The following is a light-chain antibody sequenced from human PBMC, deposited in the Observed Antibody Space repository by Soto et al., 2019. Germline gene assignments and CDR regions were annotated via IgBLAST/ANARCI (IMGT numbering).Light chain of an antibody. CDR3: QTWGTGPVV. V-gene: IGLV4-69*02. J-gene: IGLJ2*01. CDR1: GGHSSHA. CDR2: LNSDGSH. Sequence: QLVLTQSPSASASLGASVKLTCTLSGGHSSHAIAWHQQQPEKGPRYLMKLNSDGSHSKGDGIPDRFSGSTSGAERYLTISGLQSEDEADYYCQTWGTGPVVFGGGTKLTVL.